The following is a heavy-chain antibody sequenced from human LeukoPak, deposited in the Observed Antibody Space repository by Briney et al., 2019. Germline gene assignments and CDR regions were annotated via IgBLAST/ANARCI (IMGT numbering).Heavy chain of an antibody. D-gene: IGHD2-15*01. CDR1: GGSISSSSYY. CDR3: ARDRGEVGAAP. V-gene: IGHV4-39*07. Sequence: PSETLSLTCTVSGGSISSSSYYWGWIRQPPGKGLEWIGSIYYSGSTYYNPSLKSRVTISVDTSKNQFSLKLSSVTAADTAVYYCARDRGEVGAAPWGQGTLVTVSS. CDR2: IYYSGST. J-gene: IGHJ4*02.